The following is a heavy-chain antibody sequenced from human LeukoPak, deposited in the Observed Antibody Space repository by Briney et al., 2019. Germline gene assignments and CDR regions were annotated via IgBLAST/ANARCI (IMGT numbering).Heavy chain of an antibody. D-gene: IGHD1-26*01. J-gene: IGHJ5*02. CDR1: GYSISSGYY. V-gene: IGHV4-38-2*01. CDR2: IYHSGST. CDR3: ARVMWELNYFSGPLSWFDP. Sequence: SETLSLTCAVSGYSISSGYYWGWIRQPPGKGLEWIGSIYHSGSTNYNPSLKSRVTISVDTSKNQFSLKLSSVTAADTAVYYCARVMWELNYFSGPLSWFDPWGQGTLVTVSS.